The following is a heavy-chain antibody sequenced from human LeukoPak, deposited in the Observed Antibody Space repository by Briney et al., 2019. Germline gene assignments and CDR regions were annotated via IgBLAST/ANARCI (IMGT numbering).Heavy chain of an antibody. Sequence: GGSLRLSCAASGFTFSRFWMTWVRQAPGKGLEWVSSISSSSIYINYSDSVKGRFTISRDNAKNSLYLQMSSLRAEDTAVYYCARGATAADIWGQGTMVTVSS. CDR1: GFTFSRFW. J-gene: IGHJ3*02. V-gene: IGHV3-21*01. CDR3: ARGATAADI. CDR2: ISSSSIYI. D-gene: IGHD1-26*01.